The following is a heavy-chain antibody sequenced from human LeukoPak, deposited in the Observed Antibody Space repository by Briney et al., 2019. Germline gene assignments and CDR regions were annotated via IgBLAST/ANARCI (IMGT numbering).Heavy chain of an antibody. CDR1: GFTFSSYA. D-gene: IGHD3-3*01. Sequence: GGSLRLSCAASGFTFSSYAMHWVRQAPGKGLEWVAVISYDGSNKYYADSVKGRFTISRDNSKNTLYLQMNSLRAEDTAVYYCARDHGGVVIIFYFDYWGQGTLVTVSS. V-gene: IGHV3-30*04. J-gene: IGHJ4*02. CDR2: ISYDGSNK. CDR3: ARDHGGVVIIFYFDY.